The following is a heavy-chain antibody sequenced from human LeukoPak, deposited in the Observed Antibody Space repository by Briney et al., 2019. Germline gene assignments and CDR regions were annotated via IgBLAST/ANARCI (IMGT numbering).Heavy chain of an antibody. CDR3: ARAAVDSSGYNAIDY. CDR2: INHSGST. V-gene: IGHV4-34*01. CDR1: GGSFSGYY. J-gene: IGHJ4*02. Sequence: PSETLSLTCAVYGGSFSGYYWSWIRQPPGKGLEWIGEINHSGSTNYNPSLKSRVTISVDTSKNQFSLKLSSVTAADTAVYYCARAAVDSSGYNAIDYWGQGTLVTVSS. D-gene: IGHD3-22*01.